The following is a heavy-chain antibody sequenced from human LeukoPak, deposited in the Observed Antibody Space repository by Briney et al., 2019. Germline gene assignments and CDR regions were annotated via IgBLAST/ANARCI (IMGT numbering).Heavy chain of an antibody. CDR2: IYPGDSDT. V-gene: IGHV5-51*01. CDR3: ARLGVEAFDGSGYYYFDY. Sequence: GESLKISCKAFGYSFTNYWIAWGRQMPGKGLEWMGTIYPGDSDTRYRPSFRGQVTISADKSITTVYLQWSSLKASDTAMYYCARLGVEAFDGSGYYYFDYWGQGALVTVSS. J-gene: IGHJ4*02. CDR1: GYSFTNYW. D-gene: IGHD3-22*01.